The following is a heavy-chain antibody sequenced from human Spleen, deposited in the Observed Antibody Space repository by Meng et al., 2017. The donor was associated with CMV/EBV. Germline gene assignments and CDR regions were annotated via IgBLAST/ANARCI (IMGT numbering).Heavy chain of an antibody. CDR1: GYTFTGYY. V-gene: IGHV1-2*02. J-gene: IGHJ4*02. CDR3: ARVPGLYFFDH. Sequence: ASVKVSCKASGYTFTGYYMHWVRQAPGQGLEWMGWINPNSGGTNYAQKFQGRVTMTRDTSMGTAYMELSRLRSDDTAVYYCARVPGLYFFDHWGQGTLVTVSS. CDR2: INPNSGGT. D-gene: IGHD4/OR15-4a*01.